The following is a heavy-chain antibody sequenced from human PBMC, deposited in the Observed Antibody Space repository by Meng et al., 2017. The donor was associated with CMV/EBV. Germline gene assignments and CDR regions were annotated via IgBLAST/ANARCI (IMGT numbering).Heavy chain of an antibody. CDR1: GFSFSSYG. V-gene: IGHV3-23*01. J-gene: IGHJ4*02. Sequence: GESLKISCAASGFSFSSYGMSWVRQAPGKGLEWVSAISGSGGSTYYADSVKGRFTISRDNSKNTLYLQMNSLRAEDTAVYYCARAYCSSTSCYNFDYWGQGTLVTVSS. CDR3: ARAYCSSTSCYNFDY. CDR2: ISGSGGST. D-gene: IGHD2-2*02.